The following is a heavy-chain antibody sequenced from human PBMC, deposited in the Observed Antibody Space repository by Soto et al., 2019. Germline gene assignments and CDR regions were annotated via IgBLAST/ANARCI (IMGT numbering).Heavy chain of an antibody. CDR1: GGSISSYY. CDR3: ARQGFGPLHGLVAV. V-gene: IGHV4-59*08. CDR2: VHHSWGS. D-gene: IGHD3-10*01. Sequence: QVQLQESGPGLVKPSETLSLSCTVSGGSISSYYWSWFRQSPGKRMEWIGYVHHSWGSSYNPSLQGRVAISLDTSKSQFSLKVTSVTATDTAVYYCARQGFGPLHGLVAVWGQGTTVTVSS. J-gene: IGHJ6*02.